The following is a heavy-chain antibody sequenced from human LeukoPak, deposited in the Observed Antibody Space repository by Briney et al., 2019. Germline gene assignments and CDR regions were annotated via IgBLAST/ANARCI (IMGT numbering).Heavy chain of an antibody. D-gene: IGHD4-11*01. CDR2: FYTSGAP. J-gene: IGHJ5*02. Sequence: SETLSLTCTVSGGSISRGSYHWSWIRQPAGKGLEWIGRFYTSGAPNYNPSLKSRVTILVDTSRNQFSLKLNSVTAADTAVYYCARYSNYGGGGFDPWGQGTLVTVSS. CDR3: ARYSNYGGGGFDP. CDR1: GGSISRGSYH. V-gene: IGHV4-61*02.